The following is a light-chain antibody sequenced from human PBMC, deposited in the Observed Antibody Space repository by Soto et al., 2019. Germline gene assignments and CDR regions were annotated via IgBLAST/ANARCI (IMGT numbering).Light chain of an antibody. CDR3: EQSYSTPT. CDR1: QSISNY. V-gene: IGKV1-39*01. J-gene: IGKJ2*01. CDR2: AAS. Sequence: DIQMTQSPSSLSASVGDRVTITCRASQSISNYLNWYQQKPGKAPKLLIYAASSLQSGVPSRFSGSGSRTDFTLSISTLQPEDFATYFCEQSYSTPTFGQGTKVEIK.